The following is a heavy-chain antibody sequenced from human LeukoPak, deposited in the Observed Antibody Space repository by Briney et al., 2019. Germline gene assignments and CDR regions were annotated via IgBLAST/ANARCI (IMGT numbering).Heavy chain of an antibody. CDR3: ARDGDIVVVVAATLSYYYYGMDV. CDR2: ISSSGSTI. V-gene: IGHV3-11*04. J-gene: IGHJ6*02. D-gene: IGHD2-15*01. CDR1: GFTFSDYY. Sequence: GGSLRLSCAASGFTFSDYYMSWIRQAPGKGLEWVSYISSSGSTIYYADSVKGRFTISRDNAKNSLYLQMNSLRAEDTAVYYCARDGDIVVVVAATLSYYYYGMDVWGQGTTVTVSS.